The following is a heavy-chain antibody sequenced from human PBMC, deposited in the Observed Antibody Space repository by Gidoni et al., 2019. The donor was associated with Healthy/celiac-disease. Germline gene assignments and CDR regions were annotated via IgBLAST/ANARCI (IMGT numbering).Heavy chain of an antibody. CDR1: GGSVSSGSYY. J-gene: IGHJ6*02. Sequence: QVQLQESGPGLVKPSETLSLTCTVSGGSVSSGSYYWSWIRQPPGKGLEWIGYIYYSGSTNSNPSLKSRVTISVDTSKNQFSLKLSSVTAADTAVYYCARDSSSGWLGRFYYYYGMDVWGQGTTVTVSS. D-gene: IGHD6-19*01. CDR3: ARDSSSGWLGRFYYYYGMDV. V-gene: IGHV4-61*01. CDR2: IYYSGST.